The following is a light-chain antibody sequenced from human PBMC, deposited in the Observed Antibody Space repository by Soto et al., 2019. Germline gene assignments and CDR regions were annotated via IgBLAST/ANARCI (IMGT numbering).Light chain of an antibody. CDR1: QSVDREF. V-gene: IGKV3-20*01. CDR2: ATP. Sequence: EIVLTQSPGTLSLSPGERVTLSCRASQSVDREFLAWYQQKPGQAPRLLISATPSRASGIPDRFSGSGSGADFTLTISGLEPEDSAVYYCQQYGDSPAYTFGQGTKVDIK. J-gene: IGKJ2*01. CDR3: QQYGDSPAYT.